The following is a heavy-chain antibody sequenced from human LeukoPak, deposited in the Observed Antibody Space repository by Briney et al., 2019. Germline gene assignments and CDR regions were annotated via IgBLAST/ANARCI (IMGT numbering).Heavy chain of an antibody. CDR2: ISWNSGSI. J-gene: IGHJ1*01. Sequence: GGSLRLSCAASGFIFDDYAMHWVRQAPGKGLEWVSGISWNSGSIGYADSVKGRFTISRDNAKNSLYLQLDNLRADDTAVYYCASTFPYCGDGSCALGGQGTLVIVSS. V-gene: IGHV3-9*01. CDR3: ASTFPYCGDGSCAL. D-gene: IGHD2-15*01. CDR1: GFIFDDYA.